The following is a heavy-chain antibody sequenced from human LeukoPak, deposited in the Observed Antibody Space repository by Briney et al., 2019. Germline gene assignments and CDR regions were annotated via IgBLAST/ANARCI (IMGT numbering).Heavy chain of an antibody. CDR2: ISSSSSYI. CDR3: ARDPEWIQHALFDY. CDR1: GFTFSSYS. Sequence: PGRSLRLSCAASGFTFSSYSMNWVRQAPGKGLEWVSSISSSSSYIYYADSVKGRFTISRDNAKNSLYLQMNSLRAEDTAVYYCARDPEWIQHALFDYWGQGTLVTVSS. J-gene: IGHJ4*02. V-gene: IGHV3-21*01. D-gene: IGHD5-18*01.